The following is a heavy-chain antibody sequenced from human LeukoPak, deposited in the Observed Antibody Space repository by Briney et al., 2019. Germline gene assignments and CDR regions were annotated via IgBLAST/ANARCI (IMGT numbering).Heavy chain of an antibody. CDR2: IRGSGAYT. Sequence: PGGSLRLSCAASGFTFSSYAMSWVRQAPGKGLEWVSTIRGSGAYTYYADSVKGRFTISRDNSKNTLYLQMNSLRAEDTAVYYCAKYFASGSYYKLPHWGQGTLVTVSS. J-gene: IGHJ1*01. CDR3: AKYFASGSYYKLPH. V-gene: IGHV3-23*01. CDR1: GFTFSSYA. D-gene: IGHD3-10*01.